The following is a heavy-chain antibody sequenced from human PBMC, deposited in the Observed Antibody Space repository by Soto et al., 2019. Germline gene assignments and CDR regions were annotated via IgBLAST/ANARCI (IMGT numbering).Heavy chain of an antibody. CDR2: IDPSDSYI. CDR1: GYSFANYW. D-gene: IGHD3-10*01. J-gene: IGHJ5*02. CDR3: ARMWFGEHSGFDP. V-gene: IGHV5-10-1*01. Sequence: GESLKISCKGSGYSFANYWISWVRQMPGKGPEWMGRIDPSDSYINYSPSFQGHVTISIDKSISTAYLQWSSLKASDTAMYYCARMWFGEHSGFDPWGQGTLVTVSS.